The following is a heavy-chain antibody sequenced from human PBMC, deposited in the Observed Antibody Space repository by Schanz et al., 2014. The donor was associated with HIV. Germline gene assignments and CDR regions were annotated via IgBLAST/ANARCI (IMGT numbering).Heavy chain of an antibody. V-gene: IGHV1-69*06. Sequence: QVQLVQSGAGVKKPGSSVKVSCKASGGPFSNYAINWVRQAPGQGLEWMGGIIPIFGTTNYAQKFQGRVTITADKSTRTAYMELSSLRFEDTAVYYCARVNKDIGGYYFDYWGQGTLVTVSS. CDR3: ARVNKDIGGYYFDY. CDR1: GGPFSNYA. J-gene: IGHJ4*02. D-gene: IGHD2-15*01. CDR2: IIPIFGTT.